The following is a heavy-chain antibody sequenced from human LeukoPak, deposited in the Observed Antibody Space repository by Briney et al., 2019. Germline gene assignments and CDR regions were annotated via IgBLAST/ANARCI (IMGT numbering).Heavy chain of an antibody. CDR1: GFTFSRYA. J-gene: IGHJ2*01. CDR2: MSYDGSNK. D-gene: IGHD7-27*01. CDR3: ARDWGSTVYWYFAL. Sequence: GGSLRLSRAASGFTFSRYAMHWVRQAPGKGLEWVAVMSYDGSNKYYADSVKGRFTISRDNSENTLSLQMNSLRAEDTAVYYCARDWGSTVYWYFALWGRGTLVTVSS. V-gene: IGHV3-30*04.